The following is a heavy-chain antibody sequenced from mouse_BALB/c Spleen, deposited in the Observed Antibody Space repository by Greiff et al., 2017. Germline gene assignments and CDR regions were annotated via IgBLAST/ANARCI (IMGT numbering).Heavy chain of an antibody. Sequence: EVQRVESGGGLVKPGGSLKLSCAASGFTFSDYYMYWVRQTPEKRLEWVATISDGGSYTYYPDSVKGRFTISRDNAKNNLYLQMSSLKSEDTAMYYCARDRDAYYRSFAYWGQGTLVTVSA. V-gene: IGHV5-4*02. CDR2: ISDGGSYT. CDR1: GFTFSDYY. D-gene: IGHD2-14*01. J-gene: IGHJ3*01. CDR3: ARDRDAYYRSFAY.